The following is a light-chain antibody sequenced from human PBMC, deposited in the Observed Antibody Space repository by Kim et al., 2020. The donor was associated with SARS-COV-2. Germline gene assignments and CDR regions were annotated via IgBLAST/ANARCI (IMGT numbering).Light chain of an antibody. CDR2: LNTDGIH. CDR3: QTLGTGIDWG. J-gene: IGLJ3*02. CDR1: SGHSSYA. Sequence: QLVLTQSPSASASLGASVKLTRTLSSGHSSYAIAWHQQQPEKCPRYLMKLNTDGIHSKGDGIPDRFPGSSYGAELYHTITSLQSEDEADYYWQTLGTGIDWGFCGATKLTVL. V-gene: IGLV4-69*01.